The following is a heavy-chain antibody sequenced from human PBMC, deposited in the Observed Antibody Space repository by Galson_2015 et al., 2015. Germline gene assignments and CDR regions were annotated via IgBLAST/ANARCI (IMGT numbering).Heavy chain of an antibody. CDR2: IYSGGST. V-gene: IGHV3-53*01. CDR1: GFTVSSNY. CDR3: ARSSHPRGPVLEWLLSPHWFDP. J-gene: IGHJ5*02. Sequence: SLRLSCAASGFTVSSNYMSWVRQAPGKGLEWVSVIYSGGSTYYADSVKGRFTISRDNSKNTLYLQMNSLKASDTAMYYCARSSHPRGPVLEWLLSPHWFDPGGQGTLVTVSS. D-gene: IGHD3-3*01.